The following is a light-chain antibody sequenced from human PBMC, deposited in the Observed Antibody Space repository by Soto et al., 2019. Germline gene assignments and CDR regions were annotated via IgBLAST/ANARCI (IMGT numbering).Light chain of an antibody. CDR3: QQYNNWPRT. Sequence: EIVLTQSPGTLSLSPGERATLSCRASQSVSNNYLAWYQQKPGQAPRLPIYGASTRATGIPARFSGSGSGTEFTLTISSLQSEDFAVYYCQQYNNWPRTFGQGTRWIS. CDR2: GAS. J-gene: IGKJ1*01. V-gene: IGKV3-15*01. CDR1: QSVSNN.